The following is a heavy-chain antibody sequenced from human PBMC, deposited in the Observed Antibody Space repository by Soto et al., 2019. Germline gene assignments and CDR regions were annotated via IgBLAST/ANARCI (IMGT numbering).Heavy chain of an antibody. V-gene: IGHV1-69*01. Sequence: QVQLVQSGAEVKKPGSSVKVSCKASGGTFSSYAIIWVRQAPGQGLEWMGGIIPFFGTANYAQKFQGRVTITADESTSTAYMGLSSLISEETSVYYCARDLRGYCSGGSCYYLDYWGQGTLVTVSS. CDR3: ARDLRGYCSGGSCYYLDY. D-gene: IGHD2-15*01. CDR1: GGTFSSYA. J-gene: IGHJ4*02. CDR2: IIPFFGTA.